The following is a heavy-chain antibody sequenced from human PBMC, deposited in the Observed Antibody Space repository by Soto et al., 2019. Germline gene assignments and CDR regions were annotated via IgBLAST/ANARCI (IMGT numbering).Heavy chain of an antibody. CDR2: IYHSGST. CDR1: GGSISRRNG. V-gene: IGHV4-4*02. J-gene: IGHJ6*02. D-gene: IGHD5-12*01. CDR3: ARADSGYDLDYYYYGMDV. Sequence: QVQLQESGPGLVKPSGTLSLTCAVSGGSISRRNGWNWVLHPPGKGLEWIGEIYHSGSTNYNPSLKSRVTISVDTSKNQFSLKLSSVTAADTAVYYCARADSGYDLDYYYYGMDVWGQGTTVTVSS.